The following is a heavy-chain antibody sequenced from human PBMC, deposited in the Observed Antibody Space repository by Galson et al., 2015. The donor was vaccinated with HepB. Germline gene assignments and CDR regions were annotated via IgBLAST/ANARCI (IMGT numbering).Heavy chain of an antibody. CDR1: GFTFSSYS. CDR3: ARAWYYYDSSGYYGLFFDY. CDR2: ISSSSSYI. V-gene: IGHV3-21*01. J-gene: IGHJ4*02. D-gene: IGHD3-22*01. Sequence: SLRLSCAASGFTFSSYSMNWVRQAPGKGLEWVSSISSSSSYIYYADSVKGRFTISRDNAKNSLYLQMNSLRAEDTAVYYCARAWYYYDSSGYYGLFFDYWGQGTLVTVSS.